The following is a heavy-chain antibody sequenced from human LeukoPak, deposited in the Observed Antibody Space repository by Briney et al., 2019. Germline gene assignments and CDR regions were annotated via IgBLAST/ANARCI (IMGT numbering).Heavy chain of an antibody. J-gene: IGHJ2*01. D-gene: IGHD2-21*01. Sequence: SETLSLTCTVSGGSISSYYWSWIRQPAGKGLEWIGRIYNTGSTNYNPSLKTRVTMSVDTSKNQFSLNLISVTAADTAVYYCARDSAPYCGGDCPWYFDLWGRGTLVTVSS. CDR2: IYNTGST. CDR3: ARDSAPYCGGDCPWYFDL. V-gene: IGHV4-4*07. CDR1: GGSISSYY.